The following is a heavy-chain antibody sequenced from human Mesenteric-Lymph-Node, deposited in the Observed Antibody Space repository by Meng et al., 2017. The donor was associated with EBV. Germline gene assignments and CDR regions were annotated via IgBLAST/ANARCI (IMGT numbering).Heavy chain of an antibody. CDR3: ARDLGMITFGGASDY. D-gene: IGHD3-16*01. CDR2: ISAYNGNT. V-gene: IGHV1-18*01. CDR1: GDTFTNYG. J-gene: IGHJ4*02. Sequence: QGQLVQSGAEVKKPGASVKVSCKASGDTFTNYGIIWVRQAPGQGLEWMGWISAYNGNTNYAQKLQGRVTMTTDTSRSTAYMELRSLRSDDTALYYCARDLGMITFGGASDYWGQGTLVTVSS.